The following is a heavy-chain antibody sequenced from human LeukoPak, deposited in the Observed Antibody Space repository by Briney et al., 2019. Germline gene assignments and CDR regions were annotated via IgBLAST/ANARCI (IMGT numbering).Heavy chain of an antibody. J-gene: IGHJ3*01. CDR2: IHSDGIST. CDR3: ARRWHRVGAFDV. Sequence: AGGSLRLSCAASGFTFDDYAMHWVRQAPGKGLVWVSRIHSDGISTNYADSVKGRFTISRDNAKNTLYLQMNSLRAEDTAVYYCARRWHRVGAFDVWGQGTVVTVSS. D-gene: IGHD5-24*01. V-gene: IGHV3-74*01. CDR1: GFTFDDYA.